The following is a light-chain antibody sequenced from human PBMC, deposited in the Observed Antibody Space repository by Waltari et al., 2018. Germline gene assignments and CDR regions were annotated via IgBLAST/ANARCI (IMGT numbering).Light chain of an antibody. V-gene: IGLV2-8*01. CDR2: DVN. Sequence: QSALTQPPSASGSLGQSVSISCTGTSSDVGGYDFASWYQQHPGKAPKLMIYDVNKRPSGVPDRFSGSKSGNTASLTVSGLQADDEADYYCSSYAGSNNYVFGSGTKVTVL. CDR1: SSDVGGYDF. CDR3: SSYAGSNNYV. J-gene: IGLJ1*01.